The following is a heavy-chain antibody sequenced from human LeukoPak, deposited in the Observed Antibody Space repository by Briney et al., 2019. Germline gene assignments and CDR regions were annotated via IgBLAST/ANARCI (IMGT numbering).Heavy chain of an antibody. CDR1: GGTFSSYA. V-gene: IGHV1-69*01. CDR3: ARHPYYYYSSACLRHDAFDI. Sequence: SVKVSCKASGGTFSSYAISWVRQAPGQGLEWTGGIIPIFGTANYAQKFQGRVTITADESTTTAYMELSSLRSEDTAVYYCARHPYYYYSSACLRHDAFDIWGQGTMVTVSS. D-gene: IGHD3-22*01. CDR2: IIPIFGTA. J-gene: IGHJ3*02.